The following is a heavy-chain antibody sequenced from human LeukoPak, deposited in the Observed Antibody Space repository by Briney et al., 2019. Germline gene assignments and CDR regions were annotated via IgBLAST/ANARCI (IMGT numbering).Heavy chain of an antibody. D-gene: IGHD2-2*01. V-gene: IGHV3-33*01. CDR3: ARESGMGYCSSTSCSPFDY. CDR2: IWYDGSNK. CDR1: GFTFGSYG. J-gene: IGHJ4*02. Sequence: GGSLRLSCAESGFTFGSYGMHWVRQAPGKGLEWVSVIWYDGSNKYYADSVKGRFTISRDNSKNTLYLQINSLRAEDTAVYYCARESGMGYCSSTSCSPFDYWGQGTLVTVSS.